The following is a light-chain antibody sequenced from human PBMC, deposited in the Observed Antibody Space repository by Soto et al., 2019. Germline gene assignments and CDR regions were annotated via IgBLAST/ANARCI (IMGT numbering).Light chain of an antibody. V-gene: IGLV4-60*02. Sequence: QAVVTQSSSASASLGSSVKLTCTLSSGHSSYIIAWHQQQPGKAPRYLMKLEGSGSYNKGSGVPDRFSGSSSGADRYLTISNLQFEDEADYYCETWDSNTRVFCGGTKFTVL. J-gene: IGLJ3*02. CDR2: LEGSGSY. CDR1: SGHSSYI. CDR3: ETWDSNTRV.